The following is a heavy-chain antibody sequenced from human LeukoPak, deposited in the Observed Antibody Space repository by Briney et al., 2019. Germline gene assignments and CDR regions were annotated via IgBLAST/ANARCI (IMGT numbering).Heavy chain of an antibody. D-gene: IGHD1-26*01. CDR3: ARDALVGATGNWFDP. CDR1: GYTFTSYG. V-gene: IGHV1-18*01. Sequence: ASVKVSCKASGYTFTSYGISWVRQAPGQGLEWMGWISAYNGNTNYAQKLQGRVTMTTDTSTSTAYMELRSLRSDDTAVYHCARDALVGATGNWFDPWGQGTLVTVSS. J-gene: IGHJ5*02. CDR2: ISAYNGNT.